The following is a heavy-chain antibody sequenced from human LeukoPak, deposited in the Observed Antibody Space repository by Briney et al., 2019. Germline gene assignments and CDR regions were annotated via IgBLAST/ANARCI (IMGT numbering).Heavy chain of an antibody. CDR1: GYTFTGYY. D-gene: IGHD3-3*01. V-gene: IGHV1-2*02. Sequence: ASVKVSCKASGYTFTGYYMHWVRQALGQGLVWMGWINPNSGGTNYAQKFQGRVTMTRDTSISTAYMELSRLRSDDTAVYYCAREEDYDFWSGPHDAFDIWGQGTMVTVSS. CDR3: AREEDYDFWSGPHDAFDI. CDR2: INPNSGGT. J-gene: IGHJ3*02.